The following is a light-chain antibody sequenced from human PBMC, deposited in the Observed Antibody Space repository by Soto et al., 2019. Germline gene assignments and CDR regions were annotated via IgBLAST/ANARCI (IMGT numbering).Light chain of an antibody. Sequence: QSVLTQPASVSGSPGQSITISCTGTSSDVGSYNLVSWYQHHPGKAPKLMIYEVSKRPSGVSNRFSGSKSGNTASLTISGLQAEDEADYYCCSYAGSSTLVFGTGTKVT. CDR3: CSYAGSSTLV. J-gene: IGLJ1*01. CDR2: EVS. V-gene: IGLV2-23*02. CDR1: SSDVGSYNL.